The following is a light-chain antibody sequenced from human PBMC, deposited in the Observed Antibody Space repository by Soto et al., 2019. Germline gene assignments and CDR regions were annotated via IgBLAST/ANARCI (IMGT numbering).Light chain of an antibody. Sequence: QSALTQPASVSGSPGQSITISCTGTSSDVGGYNYVSWYQQHPGKAPKLMIYEVSNRPSGVSSRFSGSKSGNTASRTISGLQAEDETDYYCSSYTTSSTYVLGTGTKLTVL. J-gene: IGLJ1*01. CDR2: EVS. V-gene: IGLV2-14*01. CDR3: SSYTTSSTYV. CDR1: SSDVGGYNY.